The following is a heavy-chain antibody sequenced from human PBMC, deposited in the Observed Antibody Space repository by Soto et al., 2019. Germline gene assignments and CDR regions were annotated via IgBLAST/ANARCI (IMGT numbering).Heavy chain of an antibody. J-gene: IGHJ4*02. CDR1: GFTFCNYA. Sequence: GSLRLSCAASGFTFCNYAMNWVRPAPGKGLEWVSSIVTSGSSTYYADSVKGRFTISRDNSKNTLYLQMNSLRAEDTAVYYCARDLPPFCSNGICFADYWGQGTLVTVSS. D-gene: IGHD2-8*01. CDR2: IVTSGSST. V-gene: IGHV3-23*01. CDR3: ARDLPPFCSNGICFADY.